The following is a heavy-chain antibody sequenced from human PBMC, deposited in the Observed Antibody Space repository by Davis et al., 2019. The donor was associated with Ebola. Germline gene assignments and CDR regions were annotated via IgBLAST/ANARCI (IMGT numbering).Heavy chain of an antibody. J-gene: IGHJ6*02. Sequence: GSLRLSCAVYGGSFSGYYWSWIRQPPGKGLEWIGYIYYSGSTNYNPSLKSRVTISVDTSKNQFSLKLSSVTAADTAVYYCARHSRPYYYGMDVWGQGTTVTVSS. CDR2: IYYSGST. V-gene: IGHV4-59*01. CDR3: ARHSRPYYYGMDV. CDR1: GGSFSGYY.